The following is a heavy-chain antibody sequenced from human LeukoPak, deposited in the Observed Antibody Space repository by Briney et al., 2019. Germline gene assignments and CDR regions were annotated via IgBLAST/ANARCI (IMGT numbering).Heavy chain of an antibody. D-gene: IGHD2-15*01. CDR1: GYTFINYA. J-gene: IGHJ4*02. CDR3: AREDIVVVVADKGIDY. CDR2: INAVNGDT. V-gene: IGHV1-3*01. Sequence: ASVKVSCKTSGYTFINYALHWVRQAPGQGLEWMGWINAVNGDTKYSQKFQGRVTITRDTSASTTYMELSNVTSEDTAVYYCAREDIVVVVADKGIDYWGQGTLVTVSS.